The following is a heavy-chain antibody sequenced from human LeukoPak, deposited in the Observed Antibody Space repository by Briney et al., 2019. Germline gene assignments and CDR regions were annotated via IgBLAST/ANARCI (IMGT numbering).Heavy chain of an antibody. CDR1: GFTFSNYW. CDR3: ARPLIGFFP. CDR2: INGDGSTT. J-gene: IGHJ5*02. D-gene: IGHD2-2*03. Sequence: GGSLRLSCAASGFTFSNYWMHWVRHAPGKGLVWVSRINGDGSTTSYADSVKGRFTISRDNAKNTLYLQMNNLRVEDTAIYYCARPLIGFFPWGQGTLVTVSS. V-gene: IGHV3-74*01.